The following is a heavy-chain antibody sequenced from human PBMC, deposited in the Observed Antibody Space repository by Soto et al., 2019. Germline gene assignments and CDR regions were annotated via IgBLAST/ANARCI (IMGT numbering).Heavy chain of an antibody. Sequence: ASVKVSCKASGGTFSSYAISGVRQAPGQGLEWMGGIIPIFGTANYAQKFQGRVTITADESTSTAYMELSSLRSEDTAVYYCASVRGLSDSSGYYDYWGQGTLVTVSS. J-gene: IGHJ4*02. CDR3: ASVRGLSDSSGYYDY. D-gene: IGHD3-22*01. CDR2: IIPIFGTA. V-gene: IGHV1-69*13. CDR1: GGTFSSYA.